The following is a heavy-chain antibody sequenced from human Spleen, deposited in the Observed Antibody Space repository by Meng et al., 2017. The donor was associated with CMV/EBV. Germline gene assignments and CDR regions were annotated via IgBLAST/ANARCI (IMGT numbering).Heavy chain of an antibody. D-gene: IGHD6-13*01. CDR3: ARVKYTSSWYIDY. CDR1: VDSISSHY. CDR2: IYYSESS. Sequence: SETLSLTCSVSVDSISSHYYSWIRQPPGKGLEWIGYIYYSESSNYNPSLKSRVTISVDTSKNQFSLKLSAVTAADTAVYFCARVKYTSSWYIDYWGQGTLVTVSS. J-gene: IGHJ4*02. V-gene: IGHV4-59*11.